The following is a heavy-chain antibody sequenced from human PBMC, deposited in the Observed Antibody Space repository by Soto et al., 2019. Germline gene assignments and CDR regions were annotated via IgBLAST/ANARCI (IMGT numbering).Heavy chain of an antibody. V-gene: IGHV3-73*02. CDR3: TRQGYGDLYGIDV. CDR2: IRSKANDYAT. Sequence: EVQLVESGGGLVQPGGSLKLSCAASGFTFSGSAMHWVRQASGKGREWVGRIRSKANDYATVYAASVKGRFSISRDDSKNTAYLQMNSLKTEDTAVYYCTRQGYGDLYGIDVWGLGTTVTVSS. J-gene: IGHJ6*02. CDR1: GFTFSGSA. D-gene: IGHD3-10*01.